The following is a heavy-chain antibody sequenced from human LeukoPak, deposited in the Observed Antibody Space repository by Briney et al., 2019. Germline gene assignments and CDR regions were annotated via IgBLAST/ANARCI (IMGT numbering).Heavy chain of an antibody. V-gene: IGHV3-23*01. D-gene: IGHD3-9*01. CDR3: AKVRSDYYDILTGNYNPLFDY. CDR1: GFTFSSNA. CDR2: IRGSGGGT. Sequence: GGSLRLSCAASGFTFSSNAMSWVRQAPGKGLEWASAIRGSGGGTYYADSVKGRFTISRDNSKNTLYLQMNSPRAEDTAVYYCAKVRSDYYDILTGNYNPLFDYWGQGTLVTVSS. J-gene: IGHJ4*02.